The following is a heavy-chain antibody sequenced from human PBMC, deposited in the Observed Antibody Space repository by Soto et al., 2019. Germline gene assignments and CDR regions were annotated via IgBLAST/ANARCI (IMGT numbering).Heavy chain of an antibody. V-gene: IGHV4-4*09. D-gene: IGHD2-8*01. J-gene: IGHJ5*01. Sequence: SETLSLTCTVSGGSITSHYWSWIRQSPGKGLEWIGYIYDSGNTNYNPSLKGRVIISVDTSKNQFSLKLSSVTAADTGMYYCARTIYAKGSDSWGQGALVTVSS. CDR3: ARTIYAKGSDS. CDR1: GGSITSHY. CDR2: IYDSGNT.